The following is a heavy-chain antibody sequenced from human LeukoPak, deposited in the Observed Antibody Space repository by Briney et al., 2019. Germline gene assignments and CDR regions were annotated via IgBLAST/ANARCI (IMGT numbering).Heavy chain of an antibody. CDR1: GFTFSSYW. CDR3: AKDQLLWFGELLYPDY. J-gene: IGHJ4*02. D-gene: IGHD3-10*01. Sequence: GGSLRLSCAASGFTFSSYWMSWVRQAPGKGLEWVANIKKDGSEKYYLDSVRGRFTISRDNAKTSLYLQMNSLRAEDTAVYYCAKDQLLWFGELLYPDYWGQGTLVTVSS. V-gene: IGHV3-7*01. CDR2: IKKDGSEK.